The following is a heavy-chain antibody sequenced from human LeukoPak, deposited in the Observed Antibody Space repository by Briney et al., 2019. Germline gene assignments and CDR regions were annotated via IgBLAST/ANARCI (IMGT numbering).Heavy chain of an antibody. V-gene: IGHV3-23*01. Sequence: GRSLRLSCAASGFTFSSYAMSWVRQAPGKGLEWVSAISGSGGSTYYADSVKGRFTISRDNSKNTLYLQMNSLRAEDTAVYYCAKDHQYYYDSSGYYLDYWGQGTLVTVSS. CDR1: GFTFSSYA. CDR3: AKDHQYYYDSSGYYLDY. D-gene: IGHD3-22*01. J-gene: IGHJ4*02. CDR2: ISGSGGST.